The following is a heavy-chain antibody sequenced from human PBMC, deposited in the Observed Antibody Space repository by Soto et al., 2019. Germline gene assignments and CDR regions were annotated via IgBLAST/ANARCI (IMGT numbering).Heavy chain of an antibody. Sequence: ASVKVSCKASGYTFTSYGISWVRQAPGQGLEWMGGISAYNGNTNYAQKFQGRVTMTADASTSTAYMELSSLRSEDTAVYYCAIDGGIGELARELDHWGQRTLVTVSS. CDR3: AIDGGIGELARELDH. CDR2: ISAYNGNT. V-gene: IGHV1-18*01. CDR1: GYTFTSYG. J-gene: IGHJ4*02. D-gene: IGHD3-10*01.